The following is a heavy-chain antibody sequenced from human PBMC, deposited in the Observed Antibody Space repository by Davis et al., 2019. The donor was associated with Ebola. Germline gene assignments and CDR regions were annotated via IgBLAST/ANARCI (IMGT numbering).Heavy chain of an antibody. Sequence: SLKISCAAYGFTLNDYAMHWVRQVPGKGLEWVSGISWNSGSIGYADSVKGRFTISRDNSKNTLYLQMDSLRAEDSALYYCVKDPSYSGYDFVDFWGQGTRVTVSS. CDR1: GFTLNDYA. V-gene: IGHV3-9*01. CDR3: VKDPSYSGYDFVDF. CDR2: ISWNSGSI. J-gene: IGHJ4*02. D-gene: IGHD5-12*01.